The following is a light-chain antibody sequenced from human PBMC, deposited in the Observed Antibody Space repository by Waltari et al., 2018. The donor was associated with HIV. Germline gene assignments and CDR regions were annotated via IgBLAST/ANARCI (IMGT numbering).Light chain of an antibody. CDR3: GTWDSSLSAVV. CDR1: SSKIGNNY. J-gene: IGLJ2*01. Sequence: QSVLTQPPSVSAAPGQKVTISCTGSSSKIGNNYVSWYQQIPGTAPRLVIYDTNDRPSGIPDRFSGSKSGTSATLGITGPQTGDEADYYCGTWDSSLSAVVFGGGTKLTVL. V-gene: IGLV1-51*01. CDR2: DTN.